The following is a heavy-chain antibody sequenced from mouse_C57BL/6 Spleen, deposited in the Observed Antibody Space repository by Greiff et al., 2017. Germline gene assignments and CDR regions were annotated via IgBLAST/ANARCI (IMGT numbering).Heavy chain of an antibody. CDR1: GFTFSDYG. V-gene: IGHV5-17*01. D-gene: IGHD1-1*01. J-gene: IGHJ2*01. CDR3: AREGITTVVAPFDY. Sequence: DVQLQESGGGLVKPGGSLKLSCAASGFTFSDYGMHWVRQAPEKGLEWVAYISSGSSTIYYADTVKGRFTISRDNAKNTLFLQMTSLRSEDTAMYYCAREGITTVVAPFDYWGQGTTLTVSS. CDR2: ISSGSSTI.